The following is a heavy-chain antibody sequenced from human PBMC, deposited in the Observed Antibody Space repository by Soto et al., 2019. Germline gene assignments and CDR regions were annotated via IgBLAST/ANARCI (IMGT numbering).Heavy chain of an antibody. CDR2: IYESGST. J-gene: IGHJ6*03. Sequence: QVQLQESGPGLVKPAETLSLSCTVSGGSISGYYWGWIRQPPGKGLEWIGYIYESGSTNYNPSLNSRVTISGDTSKNQFSLKLNSVSAADTAVYFCARLGPRIRVAYMHIWGQGTTVTVSS. CDR1: GGSISGYY. V-gene: IGHV4-59*01. CDR3: ARLGPRIRVAYMHI. D-gene: IGHD2-15*01.